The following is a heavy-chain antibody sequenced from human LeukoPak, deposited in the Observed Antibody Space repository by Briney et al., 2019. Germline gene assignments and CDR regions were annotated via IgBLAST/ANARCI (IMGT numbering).Heavy chain of an antibody. J-gene: IGHJ4*02. CDR2: INQDGSER. CDR1: GFTFSSDW. D-gene: IGHD3-9*01. V-gene: IGHV3-7*01. CDR3: ATHTDWRFDY. Sequence: GGSLRLSCAGSGFTFSSDWMSWVRQAPGKGLEWVANINQDGSERNYVDSVKGRFTISRDNAQSSVFLQMNSLGVEDTAVYYCATHTDWRFDYWGQGTLVSVSS.